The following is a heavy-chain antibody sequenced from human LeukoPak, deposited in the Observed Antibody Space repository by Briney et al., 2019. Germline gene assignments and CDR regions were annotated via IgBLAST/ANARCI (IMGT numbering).Heavy chain of an antibody. J-gene: IGHJ6*03. Sequence: ASVRVSCKXSGYTFTGYYMHWVRQAPGQGLEWMGWINPNSGGTNYAQKFRVRVTMTRDTSISTAYMELSRLRSDDTAVYYCARNDEYFDWLPSYYYYMDVWGKGTTVTVSS. CDR2: INPNSGGT. CDR1: GYTFTGYY. CDR3: ARNDEYFDWLPSYYYYMDV. D-gene: IGHD3-9*01. V-gene: IGHV1-2*02.